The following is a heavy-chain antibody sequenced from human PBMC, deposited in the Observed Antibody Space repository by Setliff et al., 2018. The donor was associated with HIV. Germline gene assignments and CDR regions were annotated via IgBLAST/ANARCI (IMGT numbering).Heavy chain of an antibody. Sequence: SVKVSCKSSGYPFADHYLHWVRQAPGQGLQWMGGIIPIFGTANYAQKFQGRVTITADDSTSTAYMELSSLRSEDTALYYCATPPTYSYTSSGYSSLDYWGQGTLVTVSS. V-gene: IGHV1-69*13. D-gene: IGHD3-22*01. J-gene: IGHJ4*02. CDR3: ATPPTYSYTSSGYSSLDY. CDR2: IIPIFGTA. CDR1: GYPFADHY.